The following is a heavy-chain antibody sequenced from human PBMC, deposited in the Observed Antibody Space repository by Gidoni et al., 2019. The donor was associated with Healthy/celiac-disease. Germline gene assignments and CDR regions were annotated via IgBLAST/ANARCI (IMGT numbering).Heavy chain of an antibody. V-gene: IGHV4-31*03. CDR2: IYYSGST. Sequence: QVQLQESVPGLVKPSQTLSLTCTVSGGPISSGGYYWSWIRQHPGKALEWIGYIYYSGSTYYNPSLKSRVTISVDTSKNQFSLKLSSVTAADTAVYYCASMVRGVTVVDYWGQGTLVTVSS. CDR1: GGPISSGGYY. J-gene: IGHJ4*02. D-gene: IGHD3-10*01. CDR3: ASMVRGVTVVDY.